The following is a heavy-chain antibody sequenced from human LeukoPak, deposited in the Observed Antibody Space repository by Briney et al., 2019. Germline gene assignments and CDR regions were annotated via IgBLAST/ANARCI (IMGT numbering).Heavy chain of an antibody. CDR3: ARTSILTGYYAPNYYFDY. V-gene: IGHV4-39*01. Sequence: PSETLSLTCTVSGGSISSSSYYWGWIRQPPGKGLEWIGSIYYSGSTYYNPSLKSRVTISVDTSKNQFSLKLSSVTAADTAVYYCARTSILTGYYAPNYYFDYWGQGTLVTVSS. CDR2: IYYSGST. J-gene: IGHJ4*02. CDR1: GGSISSSSYY. D-gene: IGHD3-9*01.